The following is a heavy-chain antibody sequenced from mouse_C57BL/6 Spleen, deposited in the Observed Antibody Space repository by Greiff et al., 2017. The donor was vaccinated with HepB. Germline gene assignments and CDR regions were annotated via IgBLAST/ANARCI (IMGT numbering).Heavy chain of an antibody. CDR1: GFTFSSYG. V-gene: IGHV5-6*01. D-gene: IGHD4-1*01. Sequence: EVNLVESGGDLVKPGGSLKLSCAASGFTFSSYGMSWVRQTPDKRLEWVATISSGGSYTYYPDSVKGRFTISRDNAKNTLYLQMSSLKSEDTAMYYCARDWDVGYFDYWGQGTTLTVSS. CDR2: ISSGGSYT. CDR3: ARDWDVGYFDY. J-gene: IGHJ2*01.